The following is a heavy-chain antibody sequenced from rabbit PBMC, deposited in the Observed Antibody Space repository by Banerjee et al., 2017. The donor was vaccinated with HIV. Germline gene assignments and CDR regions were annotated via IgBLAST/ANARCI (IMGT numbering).Heavy chain of an antibody. CDR1: GFTLSSYY. V-gene: IGHV1S40*01. J-gene: IGHJ4*01. CDR2: IVAGSSGST. D-gene: IGHD6-1*01. CDR3: ARGDDGDPSYGYALSL. Sequence: QSLEESGGDLVKPGASLTLTCTASGFTLSSYYMCWVRQAPGKGLEWIACIVAGSSGSTYYASWAKGRFTISKTSSTTVTLQITSLTAADTATYFCARGDDGDPSYGYALSLWGPGTLVTVS.